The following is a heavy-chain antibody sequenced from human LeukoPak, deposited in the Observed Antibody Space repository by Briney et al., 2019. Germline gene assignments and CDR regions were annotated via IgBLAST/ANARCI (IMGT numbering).Heavy chain of an antibody. V-gene: IGHV5-51*01. Sequence: GESLKISCKGSGYTFTNYWIGWVRQMPGKGLEFMGIIYPGDSDTRYSPSFQGQVTISVDKSINTAYLQWSSLRASDSAMYYCARAGYSNRWDGVDYWGQGTLVTVSS. CDR3: ARAGYSNRWDGVDY. J-gene: IGHJ4*02. D-gene: IGHD2/OR15-2a*01. CDR1: GYTFTNYW. CDR2: IYPGDSDT.